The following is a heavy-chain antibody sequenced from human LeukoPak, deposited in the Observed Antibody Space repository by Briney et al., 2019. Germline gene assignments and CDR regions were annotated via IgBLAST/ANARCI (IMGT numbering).Heavy chain of an antibody. V-gene: IGHV3-30*19. CDR2: ILYDGSNE. J-gene: IGHJ3*02. CDR1: GFTFSSYG. D-gene: IGHD2-21*02. Sequence: GGSLRLSCAASGFTFSSYGMHWVRQAPRKGLEWVAYILYDGSNEQYAHSVKGRFTLSRDNSKNTLYLQMNSLRAEDTAVYYCASELAYCGDNRYSAFDIWGQGTMVTVSS. CDR3: ASELAYCGDNRYSAFDI.